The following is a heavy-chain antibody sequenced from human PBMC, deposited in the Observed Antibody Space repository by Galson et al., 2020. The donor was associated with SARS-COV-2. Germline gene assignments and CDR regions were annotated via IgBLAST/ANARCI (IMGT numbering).Heavy chain of an antibody. D-gene: IGHD3-10*01. Sequence: GGSLRLSCAASGFIFGTYPMSWVRQAPGKGLEWVSNIGGSGSYTHYADSVKGRFTISRDNSKNTLYLQMDTLRAEDTAVYYCAKGETSGSYYRYWGQGTLVTVSS. CDR2: IGGSGSYT. V-gene: IGHV3-23*01. CDR3: AKGETSGSYYRY. CDR1: GFIFGTYP. J-gene: IGHJ4*02.